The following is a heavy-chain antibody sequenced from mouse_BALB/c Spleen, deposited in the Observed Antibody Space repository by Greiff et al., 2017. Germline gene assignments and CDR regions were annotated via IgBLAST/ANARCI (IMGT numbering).Heavy chain of an antibody. V-gene: IGHV1-5*01. D-gene: IGHD1-2*01. CDR3: TRGGLLRLPYYLDY. J-gene: IGHJ2*01. Sequence: VQLQQSGTVLARPGASVKMSCKASGYTFTSYWLHWVKQRPGPGLEWIGAIYPGNSDTSYNQKFKGKAKLTAVTSTSTAYMELSSLTNEDSAVYYCTRGGLLRLPYYLDYGGQGTTLTGSS. CDR2: IYPGNSDT. CDR1: GYTFTSYW.